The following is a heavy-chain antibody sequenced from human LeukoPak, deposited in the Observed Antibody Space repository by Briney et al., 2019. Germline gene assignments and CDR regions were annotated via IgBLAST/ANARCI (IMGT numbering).Heavy chain of an antibody. Sequence: ASVKVSCKASGYTFTSYGISWVRQAPGQGLEWMGWISAYNGNTNYAQKLQGRVTMTTDTSTSTAYIELRSLRSDDTAVYYCARGSSSTIYYYYGMDVWGQGTTVTVSS. J-gene: IGHJ6*02. CDR1: GYTFTSYG. CDR2: ISAYNGNT. CDR3: ARGSSSTIYYYYGMDV. V-gene: IGHV1-18*01. D-gene: IGHD2-2*01.